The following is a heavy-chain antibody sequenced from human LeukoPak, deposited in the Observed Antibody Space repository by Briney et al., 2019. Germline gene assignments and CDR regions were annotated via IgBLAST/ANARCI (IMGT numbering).Heavy chain of an antibody. Sequence: GASVQVSCKASGYTFTSYYMHWVRQAPGQGLEWMGILNPSDGSTSYAQKFQGRVTMTRDMSTSTVYMELSSLRSEDTAVYYCARDRSGSYDFDYWGQGTLVTVSS. CDR2: LNPSDGST. D-gene: IGHD1-26*01. V-gene: IGHV1-46*01. CDR3: ARDRSGSYDFDY. J-gene: IGHJ4*02. CDR1: GYTFTSYY.